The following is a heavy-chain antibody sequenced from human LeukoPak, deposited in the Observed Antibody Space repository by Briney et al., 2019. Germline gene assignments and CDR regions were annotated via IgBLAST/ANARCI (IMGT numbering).Heavy chain of an antibody. CDR3: AKEGYSNYFDYYYGMDV. CDR2: ISYDGSNK. CDR1: GFTFSSYA. Sequence: GRSLRLSCAAAGFTFSSYAMHGVRQAPGKGLEWVAVISYDGSNKYYADSVKGRFTISRDNSKNTLYLQMNSLRAEDTAVYYCAKEGYSNYFDYYYGMDVWGQGTTVTVSS. V-gene: IGHV3-30*04. D-gene: IGHD4-11*01. J-gene: IGHJ6*02.